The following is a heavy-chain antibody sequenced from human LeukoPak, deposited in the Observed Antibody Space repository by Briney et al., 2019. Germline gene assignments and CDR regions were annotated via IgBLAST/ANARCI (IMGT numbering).Heavy chain of an antibody. CDR3: ARRRDLGTRISDY. J-gene: IGHJ4*02. CDR1: GYTFTTYD. CDR2: MNPNSGNT. D-gene: IGHD2-2*01. V-gene: IGHV1-8*01. Sequence: ASVKVSCKTSGYTFTTYDINWVRQATGQGLEWMGWMNPNSGNTGYAQKFQGRVTMTWNTSISTAYMELSSLRSEDTAVYYCARRRDLGTRISDYWGQGTLVTVSS.